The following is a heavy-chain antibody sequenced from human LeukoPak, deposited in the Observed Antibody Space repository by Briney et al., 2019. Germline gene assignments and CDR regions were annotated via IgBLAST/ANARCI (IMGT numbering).Heavy chain of an antibody. Sequence: GGSLRLSCAASGFTFSSYEMNWVRQAPGKGLEWVSYISSSGSTIYYADSVKGRFTISRDNAKNSLYLQMNSLRAEDTAVYYCAKAPGDLAAATLDYWGQGTLVTVSS. J-gene: IGHJ4*02. V-gene: IGHV3-48*03. CDR2: ISSSGSTI. CDR1: GFTFSSYE. CDR3: AKAPGDLAAATLDY. D-gene: IGHD6-13*01.